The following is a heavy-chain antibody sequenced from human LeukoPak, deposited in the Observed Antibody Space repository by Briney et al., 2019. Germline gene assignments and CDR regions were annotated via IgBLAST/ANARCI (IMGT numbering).Heavy chain of an antibody. CDR1: GYTFTSYD. CDR2: MNPNSRNT. J-gene: IGHJ3*02. Sequence: ASVKVSCKASGYTFTSYDINWVRQAPGQGLEWMGWMNPNSRNTGYAQKFQGRVTMTRNTSISTAYMELSSLRSEDTAVYYCASSCGGDCYYRAFDIWGQGTMVTVSS. CDR3: ASSCGGDCYYRAFDI. V-gene: IGHV1-8*01. D-gene: IGHD2-21*02.